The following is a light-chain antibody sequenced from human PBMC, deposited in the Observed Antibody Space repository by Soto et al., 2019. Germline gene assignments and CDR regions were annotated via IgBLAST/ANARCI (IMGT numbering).Light chain of an antibody. CDR2: DAS. CDR3: QQYDSFPYS. Sequence: IQMTQSPLFLSASIGDRVTITCQASQDITNYLNWYQQKPGKAPKLLIYDASMLERGVPSRFSGGGSGTHFTFTISSLQPEDIATFYCQQYDSFPYSFCQGTKLEIK. J-gene: IGKJ2*03. V-gene: IGKV1-33*01. CDR1: QDITNY.